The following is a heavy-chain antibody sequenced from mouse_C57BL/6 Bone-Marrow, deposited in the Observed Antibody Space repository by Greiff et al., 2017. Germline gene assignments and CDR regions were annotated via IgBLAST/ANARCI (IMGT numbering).Heavy chain of an antibody. J-gene: IGHJ3*01. D-gene: IGHD1-1*01. CDR3: ARDYYGSRGAY. Sequence: VQLQQSGAELARPGASVKLSCKASGYTFTSYGISWVKQSTGQGLEWIGEIYPRSGNTYYNEKFKGKATLTADKSSSTAYMELRSLTSEDSAVYFCARDYYGSRGAYWGQGTLVTVSA. CDR1: GYTFTSYG. V-gene: IGHV1-81*01. CDR2: IYPRSGNT.